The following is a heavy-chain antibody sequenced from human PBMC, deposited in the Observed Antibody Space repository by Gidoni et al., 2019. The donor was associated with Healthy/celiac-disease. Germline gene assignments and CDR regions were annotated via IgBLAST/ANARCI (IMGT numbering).Heavy chain of an antibody. J-gene: IGHJ3*02. D-gene: IGHD3-16*01. CDR3: TTDARRGIINAFDI. CDR1: GFTFSNAW. Sequence: EVQLVESGGGLVKPGGSLRLSCAASGFTFSNAWMGWVRQAPGKGLEWVGRIKSKTDGGTTDYAAPVKGRFTISRDDSKNTLYLQMNSLKTEDTAVYYCTTDARRGIINAFDIWGQGTMVTVSS. CDR2: IKSKTDGGTT. V-gene: IGHV3-15*01.